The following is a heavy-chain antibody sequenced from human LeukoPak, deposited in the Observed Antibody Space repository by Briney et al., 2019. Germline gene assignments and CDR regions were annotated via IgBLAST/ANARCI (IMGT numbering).Heavy chain of an antibody. Sequence: SETLSLICTVSGGSISSGDYYWSWIRQPPGKGLEWIGYIYYSGSTYYNPSLKSRVTISVDTSKNQFSLKLSSVTAADTAVYYCARDENYYDSSGRTTDAFDIWGQGTMVTVSS. J-gene: IGHJ3*02. CDR1: GGSISSGDYY. CDR2: IYYSGST. V-gene: IGHV4-30-4*01. D-gene: IGHD3-22*01. CDR3: ARDENYYDSSGRTTDAFDI.